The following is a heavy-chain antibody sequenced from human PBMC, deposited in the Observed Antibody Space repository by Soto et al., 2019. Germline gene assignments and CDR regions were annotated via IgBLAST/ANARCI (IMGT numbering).Heavy chain of an antibody. V-gene: IGHV1-8*01. CDR1: GYTFTTYD. Sequence: ASVKVSCKASGYTFTTYDINWVRQAPGQGLEWLGWMDPNSGSTGYAQNFQGRITMTRNISRNTAHMELSSLRSEDTAVYYCASPFTCGGDCYPEVDAFDIWGQGTMVTVSS. J-gene: IGHJ3*02. CDR2: MDPNSGST. D-gene: IGHD2-21*02. CDR3: ASPFTCGGDCYPEVDAFDI.